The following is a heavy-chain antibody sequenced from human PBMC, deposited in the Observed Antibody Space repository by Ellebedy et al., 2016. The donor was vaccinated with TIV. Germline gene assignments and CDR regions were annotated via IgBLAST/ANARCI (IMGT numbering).Heavy chain of an antibody. CDR3: ARVRNYYDSSGYYWPYNWFDP. V-gene: IGHV4-30-2*01. CDR2: IHHSGKT. Sequence: SETLSLXXAVSGDSISSGGYSWSWIRQPPGKGLEWIGYIHHSGKTYYNPSLKSRVTISVDRPKNQFSVRLNSVTAADTAVYYCARVRNYYDSSGYYWPYNWFDPWGQGTLVTVSS. CDR1: GDSISSGGYS. D-gene: IGHD3-22*01. J-gene: IGHJ5*02.